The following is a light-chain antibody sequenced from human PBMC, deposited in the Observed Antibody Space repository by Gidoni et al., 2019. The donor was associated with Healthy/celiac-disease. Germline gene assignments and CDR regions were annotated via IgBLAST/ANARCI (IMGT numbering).Light chain of an antibody. Sequence: DIQMTQSPSTLSASVGDRVTITCRASQSISSWLAWYQQKPGKAPKLLIYDASSLESGVPSRCSGSGSGTEFTLTISSLQPDDFATYYCQQYNSYLLTFGGGTKVEIK. V-gene: IGKV1-5*01. J-gene: IGKJ4*01. CDR1: QSISSW. CDR2: DAS. CDR3: QQYNSYLLT.